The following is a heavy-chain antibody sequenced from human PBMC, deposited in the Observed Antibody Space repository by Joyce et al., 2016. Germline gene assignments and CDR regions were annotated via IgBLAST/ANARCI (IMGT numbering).Heavy chain of an antibody. CDR3: ARVTDYYDSSGYYSLGY. V-gene: IGHV1-2*02. Sequence: QVLLVQSGAEVKKPGASVKVSCKASGYTFTNYFIHWVRQGPGQGLEWMGLINPNSGGTMYAQNFQGRVTMTSDTSVSTVYMELSRLRSDDTAVYYCARVTDYYDSSGYYSLGYWGQGTLVTVSS. J-gene: IGHJ4*02. D-gene: IGHD3-22*01. CDR2: INPNSGGT. CDR1: GYTFTNYF.